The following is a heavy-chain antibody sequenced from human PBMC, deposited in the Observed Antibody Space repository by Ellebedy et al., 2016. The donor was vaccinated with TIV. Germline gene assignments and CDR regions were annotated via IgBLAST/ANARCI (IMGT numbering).Heavy chain of an antibody. CDR3: ARDGSYGDHRSPTHAFVI. V-gene: IGHV1-69*10. CDR1: GGTFSSDA. CDR2: IIPVLGMT. D-gene: IGHD1-26*01. J-gene: IGHJ3*02. Sequence: ASVKVSCKASGGTFSSDALSWVRQAPGQGLEWMGAIIPVLGMTNYAQKFQGRVTITADKSTTTAYMELRSLTSEDTAVYYCARDGSYGDHRSPTHAFVIWGQGTLVTVSS.